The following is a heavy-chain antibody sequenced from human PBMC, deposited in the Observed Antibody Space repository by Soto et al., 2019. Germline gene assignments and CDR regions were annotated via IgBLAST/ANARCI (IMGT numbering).Heavy chain of an antibody. Sequence: GGSLRLSCAASGFTFSSYWMHWVRQAPGKGLVWVSRINSDGSSTSYADSVKGRFTISRDNAKNTLDLQMNSLRAEDTAVYYCAREGTNIAVAGSYYYYGMDVWGQGTTVTVSS. J-gene: IGHJ6*02. CDR3: AREGTNIAVAGSYYYYGMDV. CDR2: INSDGSST. CDR1: GFTFSSYW. V-gene: IGHV3-74*01. D-gene: IGHD6-19*01.